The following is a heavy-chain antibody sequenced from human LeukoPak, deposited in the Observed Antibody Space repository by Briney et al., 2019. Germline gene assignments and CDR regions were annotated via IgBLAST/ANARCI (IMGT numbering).Heavy chain of an antibody. J-gene: IGHJ4*02. Sequence: PGGSLRLSCAASGFTFSTYAMSWVRQAPGKGLEWVSTISGSGANTYYADSVRGRFTISRDNSKNTLYLHMNSLRAEDTAVYYCAKRTANSYGYFFDYWGQGTLVTVSS. CDR2: ISGSGANT. CDR1: GFTFSTYA. CDR3: AKRTANSYGYFFDY. D-gene: IGHD5-18*01. V-gene: IGHV3-23*01.